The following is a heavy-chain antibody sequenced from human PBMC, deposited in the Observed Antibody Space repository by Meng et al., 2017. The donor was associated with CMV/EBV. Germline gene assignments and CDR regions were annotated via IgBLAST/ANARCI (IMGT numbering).Heavy chain of an antibody. CDR3: SREPRRFYDVWSGYPGAFDI. V-gene: IGHV1-8*03. J-gene: IGHJ3*02. CDR1: GYTFTSYY. Sequence: ASVKVSCKASGYTFTSYYINWVRQATGQGREWMGWMNPNSGNTGYAQKFQGRVTIIGNTSISTAYMELSSLRSEDTAVYYCSREPRRFYDVWSGYPGAFDIWGQGTMVTVSS. D-gene: IGHD3-3*01. CDR2: MNPNSGNT.